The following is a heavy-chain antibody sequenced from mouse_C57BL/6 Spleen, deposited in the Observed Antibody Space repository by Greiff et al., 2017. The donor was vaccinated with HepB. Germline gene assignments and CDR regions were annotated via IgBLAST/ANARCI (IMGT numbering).Heavy chain of an antibody. V-gene: IGHV1-80*01. CDR2: IYPGDGDT. CDR1: GYAFSSYW. Sequence: QVQLKHSGAELVKPGASVKISCKASGYAFSSYWMNWVKQRPGKGLEWIGQIYPGDGDTNYNGKFKGKATLTADKSSSTAYMQLSSLTSEDSAVYFCARITTVVATYYYAMDYWGQGTSVTVSS. J-gene: IGHJ4*01. CDR3: ARITTVVATYYYAMDY. D-gene: IGHD1-1*01.